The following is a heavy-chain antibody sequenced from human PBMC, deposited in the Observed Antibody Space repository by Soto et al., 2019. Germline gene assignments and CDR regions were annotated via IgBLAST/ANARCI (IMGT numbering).Heavy chain of an antibody. V-gene: IGHV3-23*01. D-gene: IGHD1-1*01. CDR3: AKFGMATTKRSPPYYIDY. J-gene: IGHJ4*02. Sequence: GGSLRLSCAASGFTFSSYAMSWVRQAPGKGLEWVPGISGSGGGTYYADSVKGRFTFSRDNSKNTLYLQMNSLRAEDTAVYYCAKFGMATTKRSPPYYIDYWGQGALVTVSS. CDR1: GFTFSSYA. CDR2: ISGSGGGT.